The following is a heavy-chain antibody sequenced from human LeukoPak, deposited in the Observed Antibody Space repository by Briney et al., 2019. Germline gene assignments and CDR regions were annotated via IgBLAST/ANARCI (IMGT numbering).Heavy chain of an antibody. D-gene: IGHD2-15*01. CDR3: ARDGVGGAFDI. V-gene: IGHV3-21*01. CDR1: GFTFSSYS. Sequence: GGSLRLSWAASGFTFSSYSMNWVRQAQGKGLEWVSSISSSSSYIYYADSVKGRFTISIDNAKNSLYLQMNSLRAEDTAVYYCARDGVGGAFDIWGQGTMVTVSS. J-gene: IGHJ3*02. CDR2: ISSSSSYI.